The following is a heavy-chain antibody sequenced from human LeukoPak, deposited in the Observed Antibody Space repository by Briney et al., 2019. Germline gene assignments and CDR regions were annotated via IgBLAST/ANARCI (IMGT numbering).Heavy chain of an antibody. Sequence: PGGSLRLSCAASGFTVSSNYMSWVRQAPGKGLEWVAVIYRGGAIFYADPVKGRFTISRDSSKNTLDLQMNSLRAEDTAVYYCARDYVGDVWGKGTTVTVSS. D-gene: IGHD3-16*01. J-gene: IGHJ6*04. CDR2: IYRGGAI. CDR3: ARDYVGDV. V-gene: IGHV3-66*02. CDR1: GFTVSSNY.